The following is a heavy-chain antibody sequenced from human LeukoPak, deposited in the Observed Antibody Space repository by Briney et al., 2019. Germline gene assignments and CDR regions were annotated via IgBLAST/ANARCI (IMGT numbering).Heavy chain of an antibody. Sequence: GGSLRLSCAASGFTFSSYSMNWVRQAPGKGLEWVSSISSSSSYIYYADSVKGRFTISRDNSKNTLYLQMNSLRAEDTAVYYCANHLEYYDFWSGYHEGLNWFDPWGQGTLVTVSS. CDR3: ANHLEYYDFWSGYHEGLNWFDP. V-gene: IGHV3-21*04. D-gene: IGHD3-3*01. CDR2: ISSSSSYI. CDR1: GFTFSSYS. J-gene: IGHJ5*02.